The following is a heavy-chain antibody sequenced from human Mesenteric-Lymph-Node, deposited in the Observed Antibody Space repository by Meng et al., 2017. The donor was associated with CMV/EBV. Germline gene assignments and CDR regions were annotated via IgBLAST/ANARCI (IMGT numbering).Heavy chain of an antibody. Sequence: ASVKVSCKASGYPFTDYGISWVRQAPGQGLEGMGWIHPYNGNTLFAPKFQARVTLTTDTSTSTAYMELRTLESKDTAVDFCARAPWGRTYHVTQGQDAFDIWGQGTMVTVSS. J-gene: IGHJ3*02. CDR1: GYPFTDYG. D-gene: IGHD7-27*01. V-gene: IGHV1-18*01. CDR3: ARAPWGRTYHVTQGQDAFDI. CDR2: IHPYNGNT.